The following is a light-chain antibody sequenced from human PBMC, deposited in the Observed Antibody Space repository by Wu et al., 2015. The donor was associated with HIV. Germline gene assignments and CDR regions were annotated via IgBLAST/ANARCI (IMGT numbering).Light chain of an antibody. CDR3: QQRGAWPLT. V-gene: IGKV3-15*01. CDR2: EAS. Sequence: EIVMTQSPATLSVSPGQRATLSCRASQNTGHNLAWYQQKPGQSPRLLISEASTRATGIPDRFSGSGFGTDFTLTISSLEPEDSAIYYCQQRGAWPLTFGGGTRVEIK. CDR1: QNTGHN. J-gene: IGKJ4*01.